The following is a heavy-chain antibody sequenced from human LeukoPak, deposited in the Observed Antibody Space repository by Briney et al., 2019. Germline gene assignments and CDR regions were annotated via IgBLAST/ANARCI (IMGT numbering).Heavy chain of an antibody. CDR2: MNPNSGNT. Sequence: EASVKVSCTASGYTFTSYDINWVRQATGQGLEWMGWMNPNSGNTGYAQKFQGRVTMTRDTSISTAYMELSSLRSEDTAVYYCARGVAAAGAIYYYYMDVWGKGTTVTVSS. CDR3: ARGVAAAGAIYYYYMDV. V-gene: IGHV1-8*01. CDR1: GYTFTSYD. J-gene: IGHJ6*03. D-gene: IGHD6-13*01.